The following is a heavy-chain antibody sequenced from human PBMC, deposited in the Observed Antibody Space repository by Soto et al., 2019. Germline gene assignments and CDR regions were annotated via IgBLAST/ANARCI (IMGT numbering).Heavy chain of an antibody. CDR1: GFTFTSSA. Sequence: SVKVSCKASGFTFTSSAVQWVRQARGQRLEWIGWIVVGSGNTNYAQKFQERVTITRDMSTSTAYMELCSLRSEDTAVYYCAAASHIRVHPKYGMDVWGQGTTVTVS. J-gene: IGHJ6*02. V-gene: IGHV1-58*01. CDR2: IVVGSGNT. CDR3: AAASHIRVHPKYGMDV. D-gene: IGHD1-1*01.